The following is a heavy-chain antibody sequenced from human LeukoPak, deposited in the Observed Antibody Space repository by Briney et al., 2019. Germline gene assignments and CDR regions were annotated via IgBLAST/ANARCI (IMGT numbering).Heavy chain of an antibody. CDR3: ARHATAYSFAY. V-gene: IGHV4-34*01. D-gene: IGHD1-26*01. Sequence: SETLSLTCAVYGGSFSGYYWSWIRQPPGKGLEWIGEINHSGSTNYNPSLKSRVTISVDTSKSQFSLKMNSVTAADTAVYYCARHATAYSFAYWGQGNLVTVSS. J-gene: IGHJ4*02. CDR1: GGSFSGYY. CDR2: INHSGST.